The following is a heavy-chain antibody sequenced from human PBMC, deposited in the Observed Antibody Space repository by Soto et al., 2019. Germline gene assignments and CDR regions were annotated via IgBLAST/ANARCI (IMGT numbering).Heavy chain of an antibody. V-gene: IGHV4-59*01. Sequence: PSETMSLTFSVSVWSISNYYWSWIRPPPGKGLEWIGYIYYSGGTNYNPSLKSRVTISVDTSNNQFSLKLSSVTAAETAVYYCARGLGKFDYWGQGTLVTVSS. CDR1: VWSISNYY. D-gene: IGHD6-6*01. CDR3: ARGLGKFDY. J-gene: IGHJ4*02. CDR2: IYYSGGT.